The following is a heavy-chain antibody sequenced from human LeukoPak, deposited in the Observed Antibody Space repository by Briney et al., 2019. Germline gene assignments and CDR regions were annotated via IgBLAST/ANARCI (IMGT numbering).Heavy chain of an antibody. J-gene: IGHJ4*02. CDR3: PTYGVVSSGYYKRGYYFDY. V-gene: IGHV4-34*01. D-gene: IGHD3-22*01. CDR1: GGSFSGYY. CDR2: INHSGST. Sequence: WETLSLTCADYGGSFSGYYLRWIRQPPGKGLEWIGEINHSGSTNYNPSLMSRVTISVDTSKNKFSLKLSSVTAADTAVYYCPTYGVVSSGYYKRGYYFDYWGREPWSPSPQ.